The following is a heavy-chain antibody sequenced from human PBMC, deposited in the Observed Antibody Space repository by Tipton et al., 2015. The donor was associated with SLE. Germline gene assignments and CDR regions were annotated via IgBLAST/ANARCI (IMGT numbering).Heavy chain of an antibody. V-gene: IGHV3-23*03. D-gene: IGHD4-17*01. CDR2: IHSGGGT. J-gene: IGHJ4*02. CDR3: AKERYGDYSFFDY. CDR1: GFIFDNYA. Sequence: LSLTCAASGFIFDNYAMSWVRQAPGKGLEWVSLIHSGGGTYYAESVKGRFAISRDLSENTLYLQMNSLRPEDTAVYYCAKERYGDYSFFDYWGQGTLVTVSS.